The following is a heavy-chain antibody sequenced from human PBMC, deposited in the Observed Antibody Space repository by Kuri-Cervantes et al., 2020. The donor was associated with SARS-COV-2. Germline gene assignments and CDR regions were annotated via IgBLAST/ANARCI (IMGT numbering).Heavy chain of an antibody. Sequence: GESLKSSCAASGFTFSSYAMSWVRQAPGKGLEWVSAISGSGGSAYYADSVKGRFTISRDNSKNTLYLQMNSLRAEDKAVYYCARDPLYVDTAMVTFLESDYWFQGTLVTVSS. CDR2: ISGSGGSA. CDR1: GFTFSSYA. D-gene: IGHD5-18*01. V-gene: IGHV3-23*01. J-gene: IGHJ4*02. CDR3: ARDPLYVDTAMVTFLESDY.